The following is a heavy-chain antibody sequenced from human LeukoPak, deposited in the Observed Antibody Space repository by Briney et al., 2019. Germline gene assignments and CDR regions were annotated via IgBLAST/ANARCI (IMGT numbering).Heavy chain of an antibody. CDR3: ARVQRWLRSEYYFDY. CDR2: IYHNGST. J-gene: IGHJ4*02. V-gene: IGHV4-30-2*01. D-gene: IGHD5-12*01. Sequence: PSETLSLTCAISDEPFSGYYWGWIRQPPGKGLEWIGYIYHNGSTYYNPSLKSRVTISVDRSKNQFSLKLSSVTAADTAVYYCARVQRWLRSEYYFDYWGQGTLVTVSS. CDR1: DEPFSGYY.